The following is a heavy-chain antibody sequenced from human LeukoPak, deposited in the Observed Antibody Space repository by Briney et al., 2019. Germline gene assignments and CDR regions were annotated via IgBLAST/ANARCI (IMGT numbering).Heavy chain of an antibody. CDR2: ISYDGSNK. J-gene: IGHJ4*02. V-gene: IGHV3-30-3*01. CDR3: AREIFGVVIIEGPDY. D-gene: IGHD3-3*01. CDR1: GFTFSSYA. Sequence: QPGRSLRLSCAASGFTFSSYAMHWVRQAPGKGLEWVAVISYDGSNKYYADSVKGRFTISRDNSKNTLYLQMNSLRAEDTAVYYCAREIFGVVIIEGPDYWGQGTLVTVSS.